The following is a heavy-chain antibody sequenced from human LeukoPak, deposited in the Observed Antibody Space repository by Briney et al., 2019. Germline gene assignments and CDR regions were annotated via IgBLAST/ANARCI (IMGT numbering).Heavy chain of an antibody. CDR1: GGTFSTYA. V-gene: IGHV1-69*01. CDR2: IIPILGTA. J-gene: IGHJ4*02. CDR3: ASNTNYYEGSGHYVFDY. D-gene: IGHD3-22*01. Sequence: ASVKVSCTPSGGTFSTYAISWVRQAPGQGLEWMGGIIPILGTAKYAKKFQGRVTITADEFTSTAHMELSSLRSEDTAVYYCASNTNYYEGSGHYVFDYWGQGTLVTISS.